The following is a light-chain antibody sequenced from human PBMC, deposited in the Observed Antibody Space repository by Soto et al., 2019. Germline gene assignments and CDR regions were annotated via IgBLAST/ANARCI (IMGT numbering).Light chain of an antibody. Sequence: DIQMTQSPSSLSASVGHTVPSPCQASQNINNYLNWDQQKPGSAPKLLIYDASNLEAGVPSRFRGSGSGTDFTFTISRLPPEDIATYYCQQYENLPTFGQGTRLENK. V-gene: IGKV1-33*01. CDR2: DAS. J-gene: IGKJ5*01. CDR1: QNINNY. CDR3: QQYENLPT.